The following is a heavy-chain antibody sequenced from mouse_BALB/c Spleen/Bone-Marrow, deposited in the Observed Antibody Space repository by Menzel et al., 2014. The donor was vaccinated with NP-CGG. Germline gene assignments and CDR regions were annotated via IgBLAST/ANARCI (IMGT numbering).Heavy chain of an antibody. CDR3: ARGGYRDY. V-gene: IGHV1-19*01. CDR2: VNPYNGGT. Sequence: EVQGVESGPGLVKPGASVKMSCKASGYTFTDYYMDWVKQSHGESFEWIGRVNPYNGGTSYNQKFKGKATLTVDKSSTTAYMELNSLTSEDSAVYYCARGGYRDYWGQGTTLTVSS. J-gene: IGHJ2*01. D-gene: IGHD2-2*01. CDR1: GYTFTDYY.